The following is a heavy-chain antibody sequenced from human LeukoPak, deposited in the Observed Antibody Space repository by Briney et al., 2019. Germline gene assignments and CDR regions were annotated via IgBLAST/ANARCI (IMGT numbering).Heavy chain of an antibody. Sequence: QTGGSLRLSCAASGFTFDDYAMHWVRQAPGKGLEWVSAISGSGGSTYYADSVKGRFTISRDNSKNTLYLQMNSLRAEDTAVYYCAKSPDGYQLLYNWFDPWGQGTLSPSPQ. J-gene: IGHJ5*02. V-gene: IGHV3-23*01. CDR3: AKSPDGYQLLYNWFDP. CDR2: ISGSGGST. D-gene: IGHD2-2*01. CDR1: GFTFDDYA.